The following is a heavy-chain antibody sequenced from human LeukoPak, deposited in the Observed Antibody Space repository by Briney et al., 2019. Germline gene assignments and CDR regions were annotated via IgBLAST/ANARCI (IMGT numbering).Heavy chain of an antibody. D-gene: IGHD1-26*01. V-gene: IGHV4-59*01. J-gene: IGHJ3*02. CDR3: ARAQVVGATFAFDI. CDR1: GGSISSYY. CDR2: IYYSGST. Sequence: SETLSLTCTVSGGSISSYYRSWIRQPPGKGLEWIGYIYYSGSTNYNPSLKSRVTISVDTSKNQFSLKLSSVTAADTAVYYCARAQVVGATFAFDIWGQGTMVTVSS.